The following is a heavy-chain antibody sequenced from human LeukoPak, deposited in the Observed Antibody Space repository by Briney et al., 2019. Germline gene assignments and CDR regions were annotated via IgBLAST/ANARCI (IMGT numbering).Heavy chain of an antibody. CDR1: GFTFSSYG. CDR3: AKGTPMGY. J-gene: IGHJ4*02. Sequence: GGSLRLSCAASGFTFSSYGMHWVRQAPGKGLEWVAVISYDGSNKYYADSVKGRFTISRDNSKNTPYLQMNSLRAEDTAVYYCAKGTPMGYWGQGTLVTVSS. V-gene: IGHV3-30*18. CDR2: ISYDGSNK. D-gene: IGHD5-18*01.